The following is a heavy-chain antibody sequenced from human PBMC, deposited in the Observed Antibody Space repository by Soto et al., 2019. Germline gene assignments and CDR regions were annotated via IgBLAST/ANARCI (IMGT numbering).Heavy chain of an antibody. CDR3: ARRGSISYYGLDV. J-gene: IGHJ6*02. Sequence: GGSLRLSCAASGSTFSDYYFYWVRQAPGKGLEWVSSISGRSKYIHYADSLKGRFTISRDNAKKSLYLHMNSLGAEDTAVYYCARRGSISYYGLDVWGQGTTVTVSS. CDR2: ISGRSKYI. CDR1: GSTFSDYY. D-gene: IGHD3-16*01. V-gene: IGHV3-21*01.